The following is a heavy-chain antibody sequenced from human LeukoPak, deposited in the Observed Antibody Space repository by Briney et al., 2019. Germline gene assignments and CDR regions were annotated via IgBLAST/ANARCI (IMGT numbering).Heavy chain of an antibody. CDR3: ARHYYDSSGPFFDY. CDR1: GFSFSSYE. V-gene: IGHV3-48*03. CDR2: IYSSGSPI. Sequence: GGSLRLSCAASGFSFSSYEMNWVRQAPGKGLEGVSYIYSSGSPIRYADSVKGRFAISRDNAKNSLYLQMNSLRAEDTAVYYCARHYYDSSGPFFDYWGQGTLVTVSS. J-gene: IGHJ4*02. D-gene: IGHD3-22*01.